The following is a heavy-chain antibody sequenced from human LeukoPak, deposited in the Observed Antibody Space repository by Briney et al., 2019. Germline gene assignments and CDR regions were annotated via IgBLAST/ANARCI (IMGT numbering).Heavy chain of an antibody. V-gene: IGHV4-38-2*02. CDR1: GYSISSGYY. CDR3: ARESAREGYGDYDDAFDI. D-gene: IGHD4-17*01. Sequence: SETLSLTCTVSGYSISSGYYWGWIRQPPGKGLEWIGSGSTYYNPSLKSRVTISVDTSKNQFSLKLSSVTAADTAVYYCARESAREGYGDYDDAFDIWGQGTMVTVSS. CDR2: SGST. J-gene: IGHJ3*02.